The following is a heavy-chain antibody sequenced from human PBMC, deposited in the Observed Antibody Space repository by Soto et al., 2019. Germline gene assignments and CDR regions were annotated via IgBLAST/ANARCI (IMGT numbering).Heavy chain of an antibody. J-gene: IGHJ3*02. V-gene: IGHV1-58*01. CDR1: GFTFTSSA. CDR2: IVVGSGNT. Sequence: VSCKASGFTFTSSAVQWVRQARGQRLEWIGWIVVGSGNTNYAQKFQERVTITRDMSTSTAYMELSSLRSEDTAVYYCAAGYCSGGSCYSAACGIWGQGTMVTVSS. CDR3: AAGYCSGGSCYSAACGI. D-gene: IGHD2-15*01.